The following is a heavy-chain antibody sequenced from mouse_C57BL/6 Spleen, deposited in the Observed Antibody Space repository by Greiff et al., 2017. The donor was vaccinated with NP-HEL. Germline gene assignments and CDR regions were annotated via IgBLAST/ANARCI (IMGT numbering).Heavy chain of an antibody. CDR3: ARRVYDGYYNFDY. V-gene: IGHV1-69*01. J-gene: IGHJ2*01. D-gene: IGHD2-3*01. CDR1: GYTFTSYW. Sequence: QVQLQQPGAELVMPGASVKLSCKASGYTFTSYWMHWVKQRPGQGLEWIGEIDPSDSYTNYTQKFKGKSTLTVDKSSSTAYMQLSSLTSEDSAVYYCARRVYDGYYNFDYWGQGTTLTVSS. CDR2: IDPSDSYT.